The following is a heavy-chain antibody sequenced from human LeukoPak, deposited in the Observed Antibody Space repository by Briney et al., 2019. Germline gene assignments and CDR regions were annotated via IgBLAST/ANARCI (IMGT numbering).Heavy chain of an antibody. CDR1: GFTFNNYA. CDR3: AKRSSTSSGYFDF. J-gene: IGHJ4*02. D-gene: IGHD3-22*01. Sequence: GGSLRLSCTASGFTFNNYAMTWVRQAPGKGLEWVSAITGSGAYTNYADSVKSRFTISRDNSKNTIYLQMNSLRAEDTAIYYCAKRSSTSSGYFDFWGRGTLVTVSS. CDR2: ITGSGAYT. V-gene: IGHV3-23*01.